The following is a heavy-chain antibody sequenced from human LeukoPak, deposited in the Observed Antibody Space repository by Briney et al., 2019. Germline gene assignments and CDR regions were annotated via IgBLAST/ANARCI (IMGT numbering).Heavy chain of an antibody. Sequence: SETLSLTCAVSGGSISSGGYSWSWIRQPPGKGLEWIGYIYHSGSTYYNPSLKSRVTISVDRSKNQFSLKLSSVTAADTAVYYCASSYYYDSSGYSTPLDYWGQGTLVTVSS. CDR3: ASSYYYDSSGYSTPLDY. V-gene: IGHV4-30-2*01. D-gene: IGHD3-22*01. CDR1: GGSISSGGYS. J-gene: IGHJ4*02. CDR2: IYHSGST.